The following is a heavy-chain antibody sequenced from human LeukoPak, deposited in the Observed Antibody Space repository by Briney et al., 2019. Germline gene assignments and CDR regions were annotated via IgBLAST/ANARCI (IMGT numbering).Heavy chain of an antibody. CDR2: INPNTGGT. CDR3: ARVYCSGGSCYFDY. V-gene: IGHV1-2*02. J-gene: IGHJ4*02. CDR1: GYSFTGYY. Sequence: ASVKVSCKASGYSFTGYYIYWVRQAPGQGLEWMGWINPNTGGTNYAQKFQGRVTMTRDTSISTAYMELSRLRSDDTAVYYCARVYCSGGSCYFDYWGQGTLVTVSS. D-gene: IGHD2-15*01.